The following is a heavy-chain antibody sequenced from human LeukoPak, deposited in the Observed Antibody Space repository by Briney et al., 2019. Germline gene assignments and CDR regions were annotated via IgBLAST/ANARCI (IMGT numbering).Heavy chain of an antibody. CDR3: ARSDCSSTSCLFDY. D-gene: IGHD2-2*01. Sequence: SGPTLVNPTQTLTLTCTFSGFSLSTSGMCVSWIRQPPGKALEWLARIDWDDDKYYSTSLKTRLTISKDTSNNQVVLTMTNMDPVDTATYYCARSDCSSTSCLFDYWGQGTLVTVSS. V-gene: IGHV2-70*11. J-gene: IGHJ4*02. CDR1: GFSLSTSGMC. CDR2: IDWDDDK.